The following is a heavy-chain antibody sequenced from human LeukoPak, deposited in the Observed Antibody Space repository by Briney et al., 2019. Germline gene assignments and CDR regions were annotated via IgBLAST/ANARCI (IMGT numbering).Heavy chain of an antibody. CDR3: ARASRRMSTAGLFDY. CDR2: ISSSSSYT. V-gene: IGHV3-11*05. Sequence: PGGSLRLSCAASGFTFSDYYMSWIRQAPGKGLEWVSYISSSSSYTNYADSVKGRFTISRDNAKNSLYLQMNSLRAEDTAVYYCARASRRMSTAGLFDYWGQGTLVTVSS. J-gene: IGHJ4*02. CDR1: GFTFSDYY. D-gene: IGHD6-13*01.